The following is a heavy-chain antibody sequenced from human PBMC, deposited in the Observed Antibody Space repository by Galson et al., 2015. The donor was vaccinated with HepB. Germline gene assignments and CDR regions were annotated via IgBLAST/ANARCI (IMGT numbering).Heavy chain of an antibody. Sequence: SLRLSCAASGFTFSSYEMNWVRQAPGKGLEWVSYISSSGSTIYYADSVKGRFTISRDNAKNSLYLQMNSLRAEDTAVYYCARVKLRGSHDAFDIWGQGTMVTVSS. CDR1: GFTFSSYE. D-gene: IGHD3-16*01. V-gene: IGHV3-48*03. CDR3: ARVKLRGSHDAFDI. CDR2: ISSSGSTI. J-gene: IGHJ3*02.